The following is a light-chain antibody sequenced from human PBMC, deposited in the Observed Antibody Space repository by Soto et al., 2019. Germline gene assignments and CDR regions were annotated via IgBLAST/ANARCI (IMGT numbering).Light chain of an antibody. Sequence: EIVLTQSPGTLSLSPGERATLSCRASQSVSSSYLAWYQQKPGQAPRLLIYGASSRATGIPDRFSGSGSGTDFILTISRLEPEEFAVYYCQQYGKAFGQGTKVEIK. J-gene: IGKJ1*01. V-gene: IGKV3-20*01. CDR3: QQYGKA. CDR1: QSVSSSY. CDR2: GAS.